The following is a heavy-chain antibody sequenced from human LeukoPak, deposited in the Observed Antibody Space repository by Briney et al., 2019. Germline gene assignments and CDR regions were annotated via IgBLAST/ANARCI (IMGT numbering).Heavy chain of an antibody. J-gene: IGHJ4*02. D-gene: IGHD3-3*01. CDR2: IYTSGST. Sequence: SETLSLTCTVSGGSLSSYYWSWIRQPAGKGPEWIGRIYTSGSTNYNPSLKSRVTMSVDTSKNQFSLKLSSVTAADTAVYYCAREMGITIFGVVILYYFDYWGQGTLVTVSS. CDR1: GGSLSSYY. V-gene: IGHV4-4*07. CDR3: AREMGITIFGVVILYYFDY.